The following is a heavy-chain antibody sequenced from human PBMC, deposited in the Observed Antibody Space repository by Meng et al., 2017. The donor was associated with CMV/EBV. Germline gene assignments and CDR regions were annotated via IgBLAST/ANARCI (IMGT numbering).Heavy chain of an antibody. CDR2: ISSSSSYI. V-gene: IGHV3-21*01. J-gene: IGHJ5*02. CDR3: ARLGGDIVLMNA. D-gene: IGHD2-8*01. CDR1: GFPFSSYI. Sequence: GGSLRLSCSASGFPFSSYIMNWVRQAPGKGLEWVSSISSSSSYIYYADSVKGRFTISRDNAKNSLYLQMNSLRAEDTAVYYCARLGGDIVLMNALGQGTLVTVSS.